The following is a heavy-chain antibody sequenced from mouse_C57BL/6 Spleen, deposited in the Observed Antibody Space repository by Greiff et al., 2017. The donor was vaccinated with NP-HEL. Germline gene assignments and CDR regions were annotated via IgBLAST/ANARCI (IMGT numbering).Heavy chain of an antibody. CDR3: ARVYYDGSSYYFDY. J-gene: IGHJ2*01. Sequence: VQLQQSGPELVKPGASVKISCKASGYSFTDYNMNWVKQSTGKSLEWIGVINPNYGTTSYNQKFKGKATLTVDQSSSTAYMQLNSLTSEDSAVDCCARVYYDGSSYYFDYWGQGTTLTVSS. CDR1: GYSFTDYN. V-gene: IGHV1-39*01. CDR2: INPNYGTT. D-gene: IGHD1-1*01.